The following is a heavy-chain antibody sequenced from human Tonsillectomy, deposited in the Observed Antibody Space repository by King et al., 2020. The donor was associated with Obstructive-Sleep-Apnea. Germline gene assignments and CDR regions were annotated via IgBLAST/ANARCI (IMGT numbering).Heavy chain of an antibody. V-gene: IGHV5-10-1*03. J-gene: IGHJ6*02. CDR2: VDPTDSYT. CDR1: GYSFTNYW. Sequence: VQLVESGAEVKKPGESLRISCKGSGYSFTNYWISWVRQMPGKGLEWMGKVDPTDSYTNYSPSLQGHVTISADKSIGTAYLQWSSLKASDTATYYCAREQWLVLNGMDVWGQGTTVTVSS. D-gene: IGHD6-19*01. CDR3: AREQWLVLNGMDV.